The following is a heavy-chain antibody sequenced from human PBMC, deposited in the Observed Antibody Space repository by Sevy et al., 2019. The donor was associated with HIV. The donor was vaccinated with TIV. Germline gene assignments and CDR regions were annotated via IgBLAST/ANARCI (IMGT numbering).Heavy chain of an antibody. J-gene: IGHJ4*02. CDR3: ARGGWYSGY. D-gene: IGHD2-15*01. CDR1: GFTFSDDW. Sequence: GGSLRLSCAASGFTFSDDWMSWVRQAPGKGLEWVANIKKDGSQKYYVDSVKGRFTISRDNAKNSLYLQMNSLRAEDTAVYYCARGGWYSGYWGQRTLVTVSS. V-gene: IGHV3-7*01. CDR2: IKKDGSQK.